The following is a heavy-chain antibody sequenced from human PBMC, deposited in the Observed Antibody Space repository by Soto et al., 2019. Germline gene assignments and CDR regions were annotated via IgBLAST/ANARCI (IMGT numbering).Heavy chain of an antibody. CDR3: ARVGAVAGPRGYYGMDV. D-gene: IGHD6-19*01. V-gene: IGHV1-18*01. Sequence: ASAKVSCKASGYTFHSYGVSWVRQAPGQGLEWMGRISAYSYDTNYAEKFEGRVTMTRDTSISTAYMELSRLRSDDTAVYSCARVGAVAGPRGYYGMDVWGQGTTVTVSS. J-gene: IGHJ6*02. CDR2: ISAYSYDT. CDR1: GYTFHSYG.